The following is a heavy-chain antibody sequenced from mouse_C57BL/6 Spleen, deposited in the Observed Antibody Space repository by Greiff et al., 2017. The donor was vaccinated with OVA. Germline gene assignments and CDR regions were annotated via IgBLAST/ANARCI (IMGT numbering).Heavy chain of an antibody. J-gene: IGHJ1*03. V-gene: IGHV1-64*01. Sequence: VQLQQPGAELVKPGASVKLSCKASGYTFTSYWMHWVKQRPGQGLEWIGMIHPNSGSTNYNEKFKSKATLTVDKSSSTAYMQLSSLTSEDSAVYYCARAEGYYPYWYFDVWGTGTTVTVSS. CDR2: IHPNSGST. D-gene: IGHD2-3*01. CDR1: GYTFTSYW. CDR3: ARAEGYYPYWYFDV.